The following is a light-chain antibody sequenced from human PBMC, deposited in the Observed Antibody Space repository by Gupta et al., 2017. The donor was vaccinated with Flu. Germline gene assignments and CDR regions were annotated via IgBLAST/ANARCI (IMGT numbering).Light chain of an antibody. CDR3: QHRSIWPQVT. CDR2: DAS. J-gene: IGKJ5*01. V-gene: IGKV3-11*01. Sequence: ELVLTQSPATLSLSPGERATLSCRASQGLVNYLAWYQQKPGQAPRLLIYDASNRATGIPARFSGSGSGTDFTLTISSLEPEDFAVYYCQHRSIWPQVTFGQGTRLDIK. CDR1: QGLVNY.